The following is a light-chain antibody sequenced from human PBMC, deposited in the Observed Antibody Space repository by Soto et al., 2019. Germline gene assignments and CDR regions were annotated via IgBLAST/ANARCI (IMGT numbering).Light chain of an antibody. V-gene: IGKV4-1*01. CDR3: QQYYSTPLLT. J-gene: IGKJ4*01. CDR2: WAS. Sequence: DIVMTQSPDSLAVSLGERATINCKSSQSVLYSSNNKNYLAWYQQKPGQPPKLLIYWASTRESGVPDRFSGSGSGTDFTLTISSLQAEYVAVYYCQQYYSTPLLTFGGGTKVETK. CDR1: QSVLYSSNNKNY.